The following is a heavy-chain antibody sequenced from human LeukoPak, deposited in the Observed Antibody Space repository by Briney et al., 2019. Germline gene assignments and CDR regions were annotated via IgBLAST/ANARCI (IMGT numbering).Heavy chain of an antibody. CDR2: IYYSGST. CDR3: ARQYSGSWYFDL. Sequence: PSETLSLTCTVSGGSISSYYWSWIRQPPGKGLEWIGYIYYSGSTNYNPSLKSRVTISVDTSKNQFSLKLSSVTAADTAVYYCARQYSGSWYFDLWGRGTLVTVSS. J-gene: IGHJ2*01. CDR1: GGSISSYY. D-gene: IGHD6-13*01. V-gene: IGHV4-59*08.